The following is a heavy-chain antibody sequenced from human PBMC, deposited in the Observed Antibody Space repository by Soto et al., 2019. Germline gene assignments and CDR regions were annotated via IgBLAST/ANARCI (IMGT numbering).Heavy chain of an antibody. CDR1: SGSISSGGYY. Sequence: SETLSLTCTVSSGSISSGGYYWSWIRQHPGKGLEWIGYIYYSGSTYYNPSLKSRVTISVDTSKNQFSLKLSSVTAADTAVYYCAASCVGCGGFNYYGMDVWGQGTTVT. J-gene: IGHJ6*02. V-gene: IGHV4-31*03. CDR2: IYYSGST. D-gene: IGHD2-21*01. CDR3: AASCVGCGGFNYYGMDV.